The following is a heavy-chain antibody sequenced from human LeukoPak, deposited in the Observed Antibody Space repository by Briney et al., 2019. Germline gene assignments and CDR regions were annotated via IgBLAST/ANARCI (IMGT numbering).Heavy chain of an antibody. Sequence: SETLSLTCAVSGGSFSGYYWSWIRQPPGKGLEWIGYVYHTGHTHYSPSLKSRVTVSLDTSRNQVSLILSSVTAADTAVYYCARHRFGHLFDYWGQGTLVFVSS. V-gene: IGHV4-59*01. CDR1: GGSFSGYY. J-gene: IGHJ4*02. CDR3: ARHRFGHLFDY. CDR2: VYHTGHT. D-gene: IGHD3-16*01.